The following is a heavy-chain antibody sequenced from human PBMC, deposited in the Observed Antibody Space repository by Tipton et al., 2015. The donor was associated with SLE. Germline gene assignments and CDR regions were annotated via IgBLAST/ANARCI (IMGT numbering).Heavy chain of an antibody. J-gene: IGHJ3*02. D-gene: IGHD7-27*01. CDR2: FYHGGSS. Sequence: KPSETLSLTCAVSGYSISSGYYWGWIRQPPGKGLEWIGSFYHGGSSESNPSLKSRITISGDTSKNEFSLKLTSVTAADTAMYYCARAPPGDAFDIWGQGTMVTVSS. V-gene: IGHV4-38-2*01. CDR3: ARAPPGDAFDI. CDR1: GYSISSGYY.